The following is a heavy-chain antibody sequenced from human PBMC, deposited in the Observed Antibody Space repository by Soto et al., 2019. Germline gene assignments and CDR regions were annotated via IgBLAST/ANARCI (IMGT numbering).Heavy chain of an antibody. V-gene: IGHV3-74*01. J-gene: IGHJ4*02. CDR3: ARDHYGNYYFDS. Sequence: HPGGSLRLSCAASGFPFNHYGMHWVRQAPGKGLLWVARSNNDGSSTSYADSVKGRFTISRDNAMNTLYLQIYSLRAEDTAVYYCARDHYGNYYFDSWGQGTLVTVSS. CDR1: GFPFNHYG. D-gene: IGHD3-10*01. CDR2: SNNDGSST.